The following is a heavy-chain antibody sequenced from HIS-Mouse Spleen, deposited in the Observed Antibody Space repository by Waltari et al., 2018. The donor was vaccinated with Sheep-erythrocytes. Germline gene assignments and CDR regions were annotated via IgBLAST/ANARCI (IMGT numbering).Heavy chain of an antibody. CDR2: IYYSGST. V-gene: IGHV4-59*08. CDR1: ACSISSYY. J-gene: IGHJ2*01. D-gene: IGHD2-2*01. CDR3: ARLYARTASRIWYFDL. Sequence: QVQLQESGPGLVKPSETLSLTCTVSACSISSYYWSWVRQPPGKGLEWIGYIYYSGSTNYNPSLKSRVTISVDTSKNQFSLKLSSVTAADTAVYYCARLYARTASRIWYFDLWGRGTLVTVSS.